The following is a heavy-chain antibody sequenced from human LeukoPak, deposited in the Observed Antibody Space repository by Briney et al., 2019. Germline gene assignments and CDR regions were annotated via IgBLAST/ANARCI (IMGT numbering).Heavy chain of an antibody. CDR2: ISYDGSNK. V-gene: IGHV3-30*18. Sequence: PGGSLRLSCAASGFTFSSYGMHWVRQAPGKGLEWVAVISYDGSNKYYADSVKGRFTISRDNSKNTLYLQMNSLRAEDTAVYYCAKIPLEYYDSSGPSDYWGQGTLVTVSS. D-gene: IGHD3-22*01. CDR1: GFTFSSYG. CDR3: AKIPLEYYDSSGPSDY. J-gene: IGHJ4*02.